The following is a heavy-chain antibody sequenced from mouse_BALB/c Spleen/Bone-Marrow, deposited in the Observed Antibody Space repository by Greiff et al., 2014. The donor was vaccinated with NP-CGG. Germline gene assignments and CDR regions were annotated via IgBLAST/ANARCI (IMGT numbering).Heavy chain of an antibody. J-gene: IGHJ1*01. CDR2: IDTSDSYT. CDR1: GYTFTDYW. D-gene: IGHD1-1*02. CDR3: ARRCGHYCYIDD. Sequence: VQLQQSGAELVMPGASVKMSCKASGYTFTDYWMHWVKQRPGQGLEWIGAIDTSDSYTTYNQNFKDKATLTVDESSSTAYMQFSSLTSEDYAVHYGARRCGHYCYIDDWGAGTTVTVSP. V-gene: IGHV1-69*01.